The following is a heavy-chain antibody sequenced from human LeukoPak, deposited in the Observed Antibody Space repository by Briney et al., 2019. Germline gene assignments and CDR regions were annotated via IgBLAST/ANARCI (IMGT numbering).Heavy chain of an antibody. J-gene: IGHJ6*03. V-gene: IGHV4-4*07. D-gene: IGHD4-17*01. CDR2: IYTSGST. Sequence: PSETLSLTCTVSGGSISGYYWSWIRQPAGKGLEWIGRIYTSGSTNYNPSLKSRVTMSVDTSKNQFSLKLSSVAAADTAVYYCARDHWVGYGDYVLYYYMDVWGKGTTVTISS. CDR3: ARDHWVGYGDYVLYYYMDV. CDR1: GGSISGYY.